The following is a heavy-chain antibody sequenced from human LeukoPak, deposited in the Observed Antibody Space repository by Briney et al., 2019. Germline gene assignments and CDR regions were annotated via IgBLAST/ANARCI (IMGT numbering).Heavy chain of an antibody. Sequence: ASVKVSCKASGYTFTGYYMHWVRQAPGQGLEWMGWINPNSGGTNYAQKFQGRVTMTRDTSISTAYMELSRLRSDDTAVYYCATAAGYCSSTSCYFPPYYYYYMDVWGKGTTVTVSS. CDR1: GYTFTGYY. CDR3: ATAAGYCSSTSCYFPPYYYYYMDV. V-gene: IGHV1-2*02. J-gene: IGHJ6*03. D-gene: IGHD2-2*01. CDR2: INPNSGGT.